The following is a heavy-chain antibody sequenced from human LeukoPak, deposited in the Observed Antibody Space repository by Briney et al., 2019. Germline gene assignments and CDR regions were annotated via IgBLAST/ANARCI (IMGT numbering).Heavy chain of an antibody. CDR3: AGDYAFWSGSSN. CDR1: GGTFSSYA. J-gene: IGHJ4*02. D-gene: IGHD3-3*01. V-gene: IGHV1-69*13. CDR2: IIIIFGTA. Sequence: ADSVKLSCKVSGGTFSSYAISWVRQAHGQGHEWMGRIIIIFGTATYTPKFQGRVTITADESTSPSYMELSSLRAEDTAVYYCAGDYAFWSGSSNWGQGTLVTVSS.